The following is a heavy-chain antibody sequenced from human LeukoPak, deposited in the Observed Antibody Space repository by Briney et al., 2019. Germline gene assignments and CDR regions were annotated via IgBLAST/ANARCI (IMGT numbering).Heavy chain of an antibody. V-gene: IGHV1-18*01. CDR2: ISPYNGDT. Sequence: ASVKVSCKASGYTFTSYGISWVRQAPGQGLEWMGWISPYNGDTNYAQKLQGRVTMTTDTSTSTAYMDLRSLRSDDTAVYYCARKVSGTYDYWGQGTLVTVSS. CDR1: GYTFTSYG. CDR3: ARKVSGTYDY. D-gene: IGHD6-19*01. J-gene: IGHJ4*02.